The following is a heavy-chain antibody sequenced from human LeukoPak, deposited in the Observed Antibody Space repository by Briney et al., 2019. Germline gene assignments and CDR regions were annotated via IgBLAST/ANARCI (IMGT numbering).Heavy chain of an antibody. CDR1: GFPFTETA. D-gene: IGHD3-9*01. CDR3: AKDLYYDILTGPLDY. J-gene: IGHJ4*02. CDR2: FSGSGGST. V-gene: IGHV3-23*01. Sequence: GGSLRLSCAGSGFPFTETAMSWLRQVPGKGLEWVSAFSGSGGSTYYADSVKGRFTISRDNSKNTLYLQMNSLRAEDTAVYYCAKDLYYDILTGPLDYWGQGTLVTVSS.